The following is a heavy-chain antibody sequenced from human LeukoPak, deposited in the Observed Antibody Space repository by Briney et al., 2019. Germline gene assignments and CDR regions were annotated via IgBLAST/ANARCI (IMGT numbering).Heavy chain of an antibody. CDR1: GSTFSDYY. CDR3: VTEHSGYDAFDI. V-gene: IGHV3-11*06. D-gene: IGHD5-12*01. CDR2: ISSSSSYT. Sequence: GGSLRLSWAAAGSTFSDYYMSWIRQAPGKGLEWVSYISSSSSYTNYADSVKGRFTISRDNAKNSLYLQMNSLRAEDTAVYYRVTEHSGYDAFDIWGQGTMVTVSS. J-gene: IGHJ3*02.